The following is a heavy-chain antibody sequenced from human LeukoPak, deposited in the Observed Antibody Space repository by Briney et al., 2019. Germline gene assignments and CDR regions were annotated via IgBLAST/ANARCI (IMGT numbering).Heavy chain of an antibody. J-gene: IGHJ5*02. D-gene: IGHD3-10*01. CDR1: GYSISSGYY. Sequence: SGTLSLTCAVSGYSISSGYYWGWIRQPPGKGLEWIGSIYHSGSTYYNPSLKSRVTISVDTSKNQFSLKLSSVTAADTAVCYCARHRAVVLWFGEPGFDPWGQGTLVTVSS. CDR2: IYHSGST. V-gene: IGHV4-38-2*01. CDR3: ARHRAVVLWFGEPGFDP.